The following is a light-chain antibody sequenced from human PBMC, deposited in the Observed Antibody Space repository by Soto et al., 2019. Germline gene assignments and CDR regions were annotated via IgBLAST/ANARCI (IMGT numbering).Light chain of an antibody. J-gene: IGLJ1*01. CDR1: SSNIGSNY. Sequence: QSVLAQPPSASGTPGQGVTISFSGSSSNIGSNYVYWYQQLPGTAPKLLIYRNNQRPSGVPDRFSGSKSGTSASLAISGLRSEDEADYYCAAWDDSLSAYYVFGTGTKVTVL. CDR3: AAWDDSLSAYYV. V-gene: IGLV1-47*01. CDR2: RNN.